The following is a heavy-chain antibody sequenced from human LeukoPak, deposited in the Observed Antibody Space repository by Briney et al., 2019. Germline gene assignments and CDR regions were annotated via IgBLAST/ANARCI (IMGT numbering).Heavy chain of an antibody. J-gene: IGHJ4*02. CDR3: AKRIPSAMAMGY. D-gene: IGHD5-18*01. CDR1: GFNFKNYG. CDR2: ISGSAGTT. Sequence: PGGTLRLSFAASGFNFKNYGMSWVRQAPGKGLEWVSDISGSAGTTHYADSVKGRFTISRDNSKNTMYLQMNSLRAEDTAVYYCAKRIPSAMAMGYWGQGTLVTVSS. V-gene: IGHV3-23*01.